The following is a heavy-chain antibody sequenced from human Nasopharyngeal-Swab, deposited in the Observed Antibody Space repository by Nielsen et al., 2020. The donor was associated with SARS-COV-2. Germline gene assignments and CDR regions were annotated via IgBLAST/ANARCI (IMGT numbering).Heavy chain of an antibody. CDR2: ISGSTNTI. J-gene: IGHJ4*02. CDR1: GFTFSSYS. V-gene: IGHV3-48*02. D-gene: IGHD1-1*01. CDR3: AREWNWDDAFDY. Sequence: GGSLRLSCEASGFTFSSYSMNWVRQAPGKGLEWISYISGSTNTIYYADSVKGRFTISRDNAENLLYLDMTSLRDDDTAVYHCAREWNWDDAFDYWGQGTLVTVSS.